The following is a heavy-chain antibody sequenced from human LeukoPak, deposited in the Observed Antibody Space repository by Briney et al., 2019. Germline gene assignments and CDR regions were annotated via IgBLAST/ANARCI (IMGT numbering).Heavy chain of an antibody. J-gene: IGHJ6*02. CDR2: IYPGDSET. CDR3: ARLAFTMVRGVPPYYYGMDV. D-gene: IGHD3-10*01. Sequence: GESLKISCQGSGYSFTSYWIGWVRQMPGKGLEWMGIIYPGDSETRYSPSFQGQVTISADKSISTAYLQWSSLKASDTAMYYCARLAFTMVRGVPPYYYGMDVWGQGTTVTVSS. V-gene: IGHV5-51*01. CDR1: GYSFTSYW.